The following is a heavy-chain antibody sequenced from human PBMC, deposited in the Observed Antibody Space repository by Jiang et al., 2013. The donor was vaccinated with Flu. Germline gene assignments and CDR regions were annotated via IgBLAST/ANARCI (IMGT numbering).Heavy chain of an antibody. Sequence: VRQAPGKGLEWVSAISGSGGSTYYADSVKGRFTISRDNSKNTLYLQMNSLRAEDTAVYYCAKGHRLEVYSGYVYFDYWGQGTLVTVSS. D-gene: IGHD5-12*01. J-gene: IGHJ4*02. V-gene: IGHV3-23*01. CDR3: AKGHRLEVYSGYVYFDY. CDR2: ISGSGGST.